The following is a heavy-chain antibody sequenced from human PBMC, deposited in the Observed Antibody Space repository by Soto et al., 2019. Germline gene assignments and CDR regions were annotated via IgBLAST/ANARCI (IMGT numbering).Heavy chain of an antibody. Sequence: PSETLALTCTVYGGSISSRIYYWGWIRHPPGKGLEWIGSIYYSGTTYYNPSLKSRVTISVDTSKNQFSLKLSSVTAADTAVYYCARHSRYCTHGRCYIGHWGQGTLVTVSS. D-gene: IGHD2-8*01. CDR2: IYYSGTT. CDR1: GGSISSRIYY. CDR3: ARHSRYCTHGRCYIGH. J-gene: IGHJ5*02. V-gene: IGHV4-39*01.